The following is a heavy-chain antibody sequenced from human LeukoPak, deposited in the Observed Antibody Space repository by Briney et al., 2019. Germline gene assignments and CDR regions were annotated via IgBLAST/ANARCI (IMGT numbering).Heavy chain of an antibody. CDR1: GYTFTGYY. Sequence: ASVKVSCKASGYTFTGYYMHWVRQAPGQGLEWMGWINPNSGGTNYAQKLRGRVTMTRDTSISTAYMELSRLRSDDTAVYYCAILKKYSSASGAFDIWGQGTMVTVSS. CDR2: INPNSGGT. V-gene: IGHV1-2*02. D-gene: IGHD6-6*01. CDR3: AILKKYSSASGAFDI. J-gene: IGHJ3*02.